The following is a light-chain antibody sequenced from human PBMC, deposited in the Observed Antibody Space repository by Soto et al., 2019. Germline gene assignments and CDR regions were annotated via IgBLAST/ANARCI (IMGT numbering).Light chain of an antibody. CDR1: QSIISY. CDR3: QQSYSTPYT. Sequence: DIEMTQSPSSLPASVGDTLSITCRASQSIISYVNWYQQKPGKAPNLLIYTASNLQCGVPSRFSGSGSGTDFTLTISSLQPEDFATYYCQQSYSTPYTFGQGTKLEI. V-gene: IGKV1-39*01. CDR2: TAS. J-gene: IGKJ2*01.